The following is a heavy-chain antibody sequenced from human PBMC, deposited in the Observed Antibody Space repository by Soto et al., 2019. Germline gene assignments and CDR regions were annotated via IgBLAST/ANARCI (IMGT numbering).Heavy chain of an antibody. CDR1: GFTFSSYG. Sequence: GGSLRLSCAASGFTFSSYGMHWVRQAPGKGLEWVAVISYDGSNKYYADSVKGRFTISRDNSKNTLYLQMNSLRAEDTAVYYCAKDRGADRPTLTFDPWGQGTLVTSPQ. CDR3: AKDRGADRPTLTFDP. J-gene: IGHJ5*02. CDR2: ISYDGSNK. D-gene: IGHD6-6*01. V-gene: IGHV3-30*18.